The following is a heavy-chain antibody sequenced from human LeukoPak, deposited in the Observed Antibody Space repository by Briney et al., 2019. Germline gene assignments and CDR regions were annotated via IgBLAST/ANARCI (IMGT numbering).Heavy chain of an antibody. CDR2: IWYDGNTK. D-gene: IGHD1-1*01. Sequence: PGRSLRLSCAASGFTFSSYGMHWVRQVPGKGLEWVAVIWYDGNTKYYADSVKGRFTISRDNSKNTLYLQMNSLRAEDTAVYYCAKDLNTTGIPHWYFDLWGRGTLVTVSS. V-gene: IGHV3-33*06. CDR3: AKDLNTTGIPHWYFDL. CDR1: GFTFSSYG. J-gene: IGHJ2*01.